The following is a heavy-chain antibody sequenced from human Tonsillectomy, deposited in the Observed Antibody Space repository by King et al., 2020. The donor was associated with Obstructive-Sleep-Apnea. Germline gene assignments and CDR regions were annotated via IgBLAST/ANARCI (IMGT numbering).Heavy chain of an antibody. CDR2: INAGNGNT. J-gene: IGHJ5*02. D-gene: IGHD1-1*01. Sequence: QLVQSGAEVKKPGASVKVSCKASGYTFTSYAMHWVRQAPGQRLEWMGWINAGNGNTKYSQKFQGRVTITRDTSASTAYMELSRLRSEDTAVYYCARVGNWNDAGYWFDPWGQGTLVTVSS. V-gene: IGHV1-3*01. CDR1: GYTFTSYA. CDR3: ARVGNWNDAGYWFDP.